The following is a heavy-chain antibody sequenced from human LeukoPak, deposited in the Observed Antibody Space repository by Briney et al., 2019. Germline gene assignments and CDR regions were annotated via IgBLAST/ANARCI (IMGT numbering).Heavy chain of an antibody. CDR1: GGSISSYY. CDR3: ARESAAAGYNWFDP. Sequence: SETLSLTCTVSGGSISSYYWSWIRQPPGKGLEWIGYIYYSGSTNYNPSLKSRVTISVDTSKNQFSLKLSSVTAADTAVYYCARESAAAGYNWFDPWGQGTLVTASS. V-gene: IGHV4-59*01. D-gene: IGHD6-13*01. J-gene: IGHJ5*02. CDR2: IYYSGST.